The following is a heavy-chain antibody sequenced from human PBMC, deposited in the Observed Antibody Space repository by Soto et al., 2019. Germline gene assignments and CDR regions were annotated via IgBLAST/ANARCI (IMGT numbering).Heavy chain of an antibody. J-gene: IGHJ5*02. D-gene: IGHD6-13*01. CDR3: SRVRDHSSTWYWGSWFDP. CDR1: GFTFSDYY. Sequence: QVQLVESGGGLVEPGGSLRLSCAASGFTFSDYYMSWIRQAPGKGLEWVSYISSSGSTIYYADSVKGRFTISRENAKNSLYLQMNSLRAEDTAVYYCSRVRDHSSTWYWGSWFDPWGQGTLVTVSS. V-gene: IGHV3-11*01. CDR2: ISSSGSTI.